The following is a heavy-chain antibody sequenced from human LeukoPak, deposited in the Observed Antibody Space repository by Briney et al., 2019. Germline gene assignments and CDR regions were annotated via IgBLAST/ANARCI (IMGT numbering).Heavy chain of an antibody. D-gene: IGHD6-19*01. CDR3: ARDDKWLER. CDR2: IYYSGST. CDR1: GGSVSSGSYY. Sequence: PSETLSLTCPVSGGSVSSGSYYWSWIRQPPGKGLEWIGYIYYSGSTNYNPSLKSRVTISLDTSKNQISLKLSSVTAADTAVYYCARDDKWLERWGQGTLVTVSS. J-gene: IGHJ4*02. V-gene: IGHV4-61*01.